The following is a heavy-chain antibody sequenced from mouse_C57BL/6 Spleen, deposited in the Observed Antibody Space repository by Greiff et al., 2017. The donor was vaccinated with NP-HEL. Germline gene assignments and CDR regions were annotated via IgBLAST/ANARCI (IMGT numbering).Heavy chain of an antibody. D-gene: IGHD1-1*01. CDR3: TTGGTTVVEDY. CDR2: IDPENGDT. J-gene: IGHJ2*01. Sequence: EVQLQQSGAELVRPGASVKLSCTASGFNIKDDYMHWVKQRPEQGLEWIGWIDPENGDTEYASKFQGKATITADTSSNTAYLHLSSLTSEDTAVYYCTTGGTTVVEDYWGQGTTLTVSS. CDR1: GFNIKDDY. V-gene: IGHV14-4*01.